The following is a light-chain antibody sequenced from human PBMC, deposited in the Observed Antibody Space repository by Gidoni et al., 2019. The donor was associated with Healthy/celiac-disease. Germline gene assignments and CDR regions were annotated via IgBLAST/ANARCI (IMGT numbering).Light chain of an antibody. J-gene: IGKJ4*01. V-gene: IGKV1-5*01. Sequence: DIQMTQSPSTLSASVGDRVTINCRASQSISSWLAWYPQKTGKAPKLLIYDASSLESGVPSRVSGSGSGTEFTLTISRLQPDDFATYYCQQYNSYSLTFGGGTKVEIK. CDR3: QQYNSYSLT. CDR1: QSISSW. CDR2: DAS.